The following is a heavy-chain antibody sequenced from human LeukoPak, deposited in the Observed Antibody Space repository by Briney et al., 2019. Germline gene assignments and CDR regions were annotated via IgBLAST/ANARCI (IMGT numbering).Heavy chain of an antibody. J-gene: IGHJ6*03. CDR1: GFTFSSYW. Sequence: GGSLRLSCAASGFTFSSYWMSWVRQAPGKGLEWVANIKQDGSEKYYVDSVKGRFTISRDNAKNSLYLQMNSLRAEDTAVYYCARGGCSSTSCYSMYYDFWSGYGDYMDVWGKGTTVTVSS. CDR3: ARGGCSSTSCYSMYYDFWSGYGDYMDV. V-gene: IGHV3-7*04. CDR2: IKQDGSEK. D-gene: IGHD3-3*01.